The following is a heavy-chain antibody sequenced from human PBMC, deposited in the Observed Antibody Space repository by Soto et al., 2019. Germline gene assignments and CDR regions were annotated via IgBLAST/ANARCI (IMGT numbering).Heavy chain of an antibody. J-gene: IGHJ5*02. Sequence: TLCRTCSFAGDSSSTCTYSWICIRQPPGKALEWVGFIYRGGVTSYNPSLNGRVSISLGGSASLCSLKLGSVTAADMAVYYCAGMPYTSGLRFDTWGEGSLVT. V-gene: IGHV4-30-2*01. CDR3: AGMPYTSGLRFDT. CDR1: GDSSSTCTYS. D-gene: IGHD1-1*01. CDR2: IYRGGVT.